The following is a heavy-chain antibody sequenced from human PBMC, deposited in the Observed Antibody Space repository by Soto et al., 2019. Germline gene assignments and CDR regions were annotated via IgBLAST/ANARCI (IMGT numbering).Heavy chain of an antibody. Sequence: EVQLLESGGGLVQPGGSLRLSCAASGFTFSSYAMSGVRQAPGKGLEWVSVISGSGDSTYYAESVRGRFTISRDNSKNTLYLQMNSLRAEDTAVYYCAKDRDGAAAGPTKFYGMDVWGQGTTVNVSS. CDR2: ISGSGDST. CDR3: AKDRDGAAAGPTKFYGMDV. J-gene: IGHJ6*02. CDR1: GFTFSSYA. V-gene: IGHV3-23*01. D-gene: IGHD6-13*01.